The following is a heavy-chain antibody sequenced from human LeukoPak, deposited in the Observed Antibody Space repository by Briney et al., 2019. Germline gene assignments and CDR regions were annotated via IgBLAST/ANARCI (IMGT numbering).Heavy chain of an antibody. CDR3: AKAMAGGYNYGPFDN. CDR2: ISAVGDI. Sequence: PGGSLRLSCAASGFTFNLYGTSWVRQAPGKGLEWVSVISAVGDIYYADSVKGRFTISRDNSKNMLYLQMNSLRAEDTAVYYCAKAMAGGYNYGPFDNWGLGALVTVSS. D-gene: IGHD5-18*01. V-gene: IGHV3-23*01. J-gene: IGHJ4*02. CDR1: GFTFNLYG.